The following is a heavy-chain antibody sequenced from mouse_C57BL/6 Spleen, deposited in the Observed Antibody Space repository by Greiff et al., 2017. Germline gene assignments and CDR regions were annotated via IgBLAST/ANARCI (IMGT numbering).Heavy chain of an antibody. CDR1: GYTFTSYW. Sequence: VQLQQPGAELVMPGASVKLSCKASGYTFTSYWMHWVKQRPGQGLEWIGEIDPSDSYTSYNQKFKGKSPLTVDKSSSTAYMQLSSLTSEYSAVYYCARSVVAHDYWGQGATLAVSS. V-gene: IGHV1-69*01. CDR2: IDPSDSYT. CDR3: ARSVVAHDY. J-gene: IGHJ2*01. D-gene: IGHD1-1*01.